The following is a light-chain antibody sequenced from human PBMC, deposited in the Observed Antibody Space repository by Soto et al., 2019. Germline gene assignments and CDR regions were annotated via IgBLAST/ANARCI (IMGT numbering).Light chain of an antibody. CDR2: EGT. V-gene: IGLV2-23*01. CDR3: CSYAGTRVV. J-gene: IGLJ2*01. CDR1: SSDVGSYNL. Sequence: QSALTQPASVSGSPGQSITISCTGTSSDVGSYNLVSWYQHHPGKAPKLMIYEGTKRPSGVSNRFSGSKSGNTASLTISGLQAEDEADYYCCSYAGTRVVFGGGTKVTVL.